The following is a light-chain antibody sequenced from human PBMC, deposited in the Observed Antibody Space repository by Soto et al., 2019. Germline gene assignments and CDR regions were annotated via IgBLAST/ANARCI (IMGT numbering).Light chain of an antibody. CDR1: QSISSW. Sequence: DIQMTQYTSTLSASVGDRVTITFRASQSISSWLAWYQQKPGKAPNLLIYAASTLQSGVPSRFSGGGSGTDFTLTISSLQPEDFATYYCQQVYVYPSTFGGGTKVDIK. V-gene: IGKV1-5*01. J-gene: IGKJ4*01. CDR3: QQVYVYPST. CDR2: AAS.